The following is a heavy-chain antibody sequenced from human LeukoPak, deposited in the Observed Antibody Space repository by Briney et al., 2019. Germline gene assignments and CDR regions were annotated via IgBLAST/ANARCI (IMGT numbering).Heavy chain of an antibody. CDR3: AREKGYCSGGHCYGGTFDY. Sequence: SETLSLTCAVYGVSFSGYYWSWIRQPPGKGLEWIGEINHSGSTNYNPSLKSRVTISVDTSKNQFSLKLSSVTAADTAVYYCAREKGYCSGGHCYGGTFDYWGQGSLVTVS. CDR1: GVSFSGYY. CDR2: INHSGST. J-gene: IGHJ4*02. D-gene: IGHD2-15*01. V-gene: IGHV4-34*01.